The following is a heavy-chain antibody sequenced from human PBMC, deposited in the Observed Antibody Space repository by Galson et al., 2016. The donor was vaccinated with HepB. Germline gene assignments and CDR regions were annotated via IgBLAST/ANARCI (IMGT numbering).Heavy chain of an antibody. J-gene: IGHJ6*03. CDR3: ARHDLGATGFFYLDV. CDR2: PGPTGAYR. D-gene: IGHD5-12*01. Sequence: QSGAEVKKPGESLRISCEASGYIFIDYWISWVRQVPGKGLARVGTPGPTGAYRSNSPAFQGHVRISIDNSVTTAHRQWNSLKAADTAVYYCARHDLGATGFFYLDVWGNGTTVTVSS. CDR1: GYIFIDYW. V-gene: IGHV5-10-1*01.